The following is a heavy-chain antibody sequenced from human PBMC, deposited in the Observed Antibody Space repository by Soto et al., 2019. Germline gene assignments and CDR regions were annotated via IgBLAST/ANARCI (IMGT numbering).Heavy chain of an antibody. V-gene: IGHV1-2*02. J-gene: IGHJ6*02. CDR3: ARGSHVNIYYYDSSGYYGTPTSLYGMDV. Sequence: ASVKVSCKASGYTFTGYYMHWVRQAPGQGLEWMGWINPNSGGTNYAQKFQGRVTMTRDTSTSTAYMELSRLRSDDTAVYYCARGSHVNIYYYDSSGYYGTPTSLYGMDVWGQGTTVTVSS. D-gene: IGHD3-22*01. CDR1: GYTFTGYY. CDR2: INPNSGGT.